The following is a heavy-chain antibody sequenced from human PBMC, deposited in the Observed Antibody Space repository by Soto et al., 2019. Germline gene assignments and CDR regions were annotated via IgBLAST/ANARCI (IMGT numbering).Heavy chain of an antibody. J-gene: IGHJ4*02. D-gene: IGHD3-10*01. CDR3: GEYYFDY. CDR2: ISGSGGST. Sequence: EVQLLESGGGLVQPGGSLRLSCAASGFTFSSYAMSWVRQAPGKGLEWVSAISGSGGSTYYADSVKGRFTISRDNSKNTLYLQMNSLYYCAKEIFYGGEYYFDYWGQGTLVTVSS. V-gene: IGHV3-23*01. CDR1: GFTFSSYA.